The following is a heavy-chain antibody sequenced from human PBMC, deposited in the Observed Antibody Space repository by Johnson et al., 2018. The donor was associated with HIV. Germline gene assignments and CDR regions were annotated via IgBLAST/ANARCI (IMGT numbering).Heavy chain of an antibody. CDR1: GFTFSSYG. CDR2: ISYDGSNK. J-gene: IGHJ3*02. D-gene: IGHD3-16*01. Sequence: QVQLVESGGGVVQSGRSLRLSCAASGFTFSSYGMHWVRQAPGKGLEWVAVISYDGSNKYYVDSVKGRFTIYRDNAKNSLYLQMNSLRAEDTAVYYCARDYVTAFDIWGQGTMVTVSS. CDR3: ARDYVTAFDI. V-gene: IGHV3-30*03.